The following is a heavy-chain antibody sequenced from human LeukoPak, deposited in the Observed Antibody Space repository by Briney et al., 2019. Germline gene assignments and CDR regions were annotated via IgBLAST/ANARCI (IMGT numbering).Heavy chain of an antibody. Sequence: PSETLSLTCTVSGGSISSGSYYWSWIRQPAGKGLEWIGRIYTSGSTNYNPSLKSRVTISVDTSKNQFSLKLSSVTAADTAVYYCARDALYSSSVDLWGRGTLVTVSS. J-gene: IGHJ2*01. D-gene: IGHD6-6*01. V-gene: IGHV4-61*02. CDR3: ARDALYSSSVDL. CDR1: GGSISSGSYY. CDR2: IYTSGST.